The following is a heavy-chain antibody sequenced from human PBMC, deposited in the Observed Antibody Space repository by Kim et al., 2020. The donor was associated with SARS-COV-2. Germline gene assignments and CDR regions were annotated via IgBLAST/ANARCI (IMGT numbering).Heavy chain of an antibody. V-gene: IGHV4-59*12. CDR3: ARVKDREANLAVVAEYFLDY. CDR1: GGSISSYY. D-gene: IGHD2-15*01. J-gene: IGHJ4*02. Sequence: SETLSLTCTVSGGSISSYYWSWIRQPPGKGLEWIGYIYYSASTNYNPSLKSRVTISVDTSKNQFSLKLSSVTAADTAVYYCARVKDREANLAVVAEYFLDYWGQGTLVTVSS. CDR2: IYYSAST.